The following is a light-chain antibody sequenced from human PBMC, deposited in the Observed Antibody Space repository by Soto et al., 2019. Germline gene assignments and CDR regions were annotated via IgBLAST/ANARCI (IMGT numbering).Light chain of an antibody. J-gene: IGKJ2*01. Sequence: EIVMTQSPATLSVSPGERATLSCRTSQSVNNNLAWYQQKPGQPPRLIYDSSTGATDIPARFSGSGSGTEFTLTTSSLQYEDFAVYYCQHYNNLPYTFGQGTKLEIK. V-gene: IGKV3-15*01. CDR3: QHYNNLPYT. CDR1: QSVNNN. CDR2: DSS.